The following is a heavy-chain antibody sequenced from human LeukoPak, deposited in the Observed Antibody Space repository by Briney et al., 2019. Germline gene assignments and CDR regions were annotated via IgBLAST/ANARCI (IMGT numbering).Heavy chain of an antibody. J-gene: IGHJ4*02. CDR2: IYYSGST. CDR3: ARRGSGSYYGWEYYFDY. D-gene: IGHD1-26*01. V-gene: IGHV4-59*08. CDR1: GGSISSYY. Sequence: PSETLSLTCTVSGGSISSYYWSWIRQPPGKGLEWIGYIYYSGSTNYNPSLKSRVTISVDTSKNQFSLKLSSVTAADTAVYYCARRGSGSYYGWEYYFDYWGQGTLVTVSS.